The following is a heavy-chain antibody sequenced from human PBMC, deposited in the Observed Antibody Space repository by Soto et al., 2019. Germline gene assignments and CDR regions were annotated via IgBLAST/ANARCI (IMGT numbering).Heavy chain of an antibody. CDR3: ARGTWSDYRLD. J-gene: IGHJ4*02. CDR1: GGTFNSFV. D-gene: IGHD4-4*01. CDR2: IVLLFDTT. V-gene: IGHV1-69*12. Sequence: QVQLVQSGAEVKKPGSSVKVSYKSSGGTFNSFVISWVRQAPGHGLEWMGGIVLLFDTTDYAQKFQGRITISADESTSTAYMDLTSLTSEDTAVYYCARGTWSDYRLDWGQGTQVTVSS.